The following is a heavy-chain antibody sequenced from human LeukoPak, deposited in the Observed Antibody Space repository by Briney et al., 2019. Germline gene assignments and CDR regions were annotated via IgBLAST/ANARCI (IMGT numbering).Heavy chain of an antibody. CDR3: ARDGLSYGSGWLGVDY. Sequence: PSETLSLTCAVYGGSFSGYYWSWIRQPPGKGLEWIGEINHSGSTNYNPSLKSRVTISVDTSKNQFSLKLSSVTAADTAVYYCARDGLSYGSGWLGVDYWGQGTLVTVSS. J-gene: IGHJ4*02. CDR2: INHSGST. CDR1: GGSFSGYY. V-gene: IGHV4-34*01. D-gene: IGHD6-19*01.